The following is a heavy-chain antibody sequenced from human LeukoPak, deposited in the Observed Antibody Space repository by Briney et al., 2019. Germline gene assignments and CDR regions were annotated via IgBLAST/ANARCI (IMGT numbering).Heavy chain of an antibody. D-gene: IGHD3-22*01. CDR2: IYSGGST. J-gene: IGHJ4*02. CDR1: GFTVSSNY. CDR3: ARAACYYDSSGYPYYFDY. V-gene: IGHV3-53*01. Sequence: GGSLRLSCAASGFTVSSNYMSWVRQAPGKGLEWVSVIYSGGSTYYADSVKGRFTISRDNSKNTLYLQMNSLRAEDTAVYYCARAACYYDSSGYPYYFDYWGQGTLVTVSS.